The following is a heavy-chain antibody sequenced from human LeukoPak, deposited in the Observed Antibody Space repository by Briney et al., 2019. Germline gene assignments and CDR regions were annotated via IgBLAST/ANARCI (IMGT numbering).Heavy chain of an antibody. CDR3: AKDHSSNWFDS. J-gene: IGHJ5*01. V-gene: IGHV3-30*02. Sequence: GGSLRLSCAASGFTFSSYGMHWVRQAPGKGLEWVAFIRYDGTDKYYADSVKGRFTISRDKSKSTLFLYMNSLRTEDTAVYYCAKDHSSNWFDSWGQGILVTVSS. CDR1: GFTFSSYG. D-gene: IGHD5-18*01. CDR2: IRYDGTDK.